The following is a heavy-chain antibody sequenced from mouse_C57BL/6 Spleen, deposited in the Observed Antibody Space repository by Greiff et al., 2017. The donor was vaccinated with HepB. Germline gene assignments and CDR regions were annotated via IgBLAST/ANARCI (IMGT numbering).Heavy chain of an antibody. V-gene: IGHV3-6*01. CDR1: GYSITSGYY. D-gene: IGHD2-4*01. CDR2: ISYDGSN. J-gene: IGHJ2*01. CDR3: ARRNYDYGDY. Sequence: EVQLQQSGPGLVKPSQSLSLTCSVTGYSITSGYYWNWIRQFPGNKLEWMGYISYDGSNNYNPSLKNRISITRDTSKNQFFLKLNSVTTEDTATYYCARRNYDYGDYWGQGTTLTVSS.